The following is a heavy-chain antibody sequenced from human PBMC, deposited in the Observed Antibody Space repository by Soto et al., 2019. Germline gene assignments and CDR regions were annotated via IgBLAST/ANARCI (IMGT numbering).Heavy chain of an antibody. Sequence: EVQLVESGGALVQPGGSLRLSCAASGFTVSSSYMSWVRQAPGKGLEWVSVIYSGGGTNYADSVKGRFTISRDNSKNTLYLQMNNLRAEDTAVYYCASETSSSLGYYYYGMDVWGQGTTVTVSS. D-gene: IGHD6-6*01. CDR3: ASETSSSLGYYYYGMDV. V-gene: IGHV3-66*01. J-gene: IGHJ6*02. CDR1: GFTVSSSY. CDR2: IYSGGGT.